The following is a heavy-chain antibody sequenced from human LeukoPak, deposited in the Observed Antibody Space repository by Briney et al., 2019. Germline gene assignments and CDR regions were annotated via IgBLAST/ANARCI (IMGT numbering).Heavy chain of an antibody. J-gene: IGHJ4*02. CDR2: ISPSGGST. CDR3: ARAGVYDSTGYYSSSHPASDY. V-gene: IGHV1-46*01. D-gene: IGHD3-22*01. CDR1: GYTFSSYN. Sequence: GASVKVSCKASGYTFSSYNIKWVRQAPGQGLEFMGRISPSGGSTSYAQKFQGRVTMTRDTSTSTFYMEVSSLTSEDTAIYYCARAGVYDSTGYYSSSHPASDYWGQGTLVTVSS.